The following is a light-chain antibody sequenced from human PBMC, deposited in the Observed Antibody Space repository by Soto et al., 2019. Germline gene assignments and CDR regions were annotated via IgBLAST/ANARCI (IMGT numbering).Light chain of an antibody. J-gene: IGKJ1*01. Sequence: EIMLTQSPFTLSVSPGERATLSFSASQIVSSSYLAWYQQKPGQAPRLLIYGASSRATGIPHRFSGSGSGTDFTLTISRLEPEDFAVYYCQQYDISPRTFGQGTKVDIK. CDR1: QIVSSSY. CDR3: QQYDISPRT. V-gene: IGKV3-20*01. CDR2: GAS.